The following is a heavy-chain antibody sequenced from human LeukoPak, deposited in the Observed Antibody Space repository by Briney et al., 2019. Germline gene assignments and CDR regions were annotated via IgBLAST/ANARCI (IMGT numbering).Heavy chain of an antibody. Sequence: SETLSLTCTVSGGSISSYYWSWIRQPAGKGLEWIGRIYTSGSTNYNPSLKSRVTMSVDTSKNRFSLKLSSVTAADTAVYYCARGLAAAGNPKGRFDPWGQGTLVTVSS. J-gene: IGHJ5*02. CDR2: IYTSGST. CDR1: GGSISSYY. CDR3: ARGLAAAGNPKGRFDP. D-gene: IGHD6-13*01. V-gene: IGHV4-4*07.